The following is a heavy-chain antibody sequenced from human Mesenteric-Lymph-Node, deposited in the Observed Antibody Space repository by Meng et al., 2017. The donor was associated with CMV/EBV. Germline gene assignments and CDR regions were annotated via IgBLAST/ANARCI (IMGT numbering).Heavy chain of an antibody. V-gene: IGHV3-21*01. J-gene: IGHJ4*02. Sequence: GESLKISCEASAFTFSTYAMTWVRQAPGKGLEWVSSISSASNYKYYADSVKGRFITSRHNAKNSVYLQMNSLRAEDTGVYFCARARGLAAVGPRYFFDYWGQGTVVTVSS. D-gene: IGHD6-13*01. CDR1: AFTFSTYA. CDR3: ARARGLAAVGPRYFFDY. CDR2: ISSASNYK.